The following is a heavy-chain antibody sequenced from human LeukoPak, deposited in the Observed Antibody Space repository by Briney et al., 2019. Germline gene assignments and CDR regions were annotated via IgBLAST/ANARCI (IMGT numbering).Heavy chain of an antibody. V-gene: IGHV4-34*01. CDR3: TSGLAVAGLPFDY. Sequence: SETLSLTCAVYGGSFSGYYWSWIRQSPGKGLEWIGEINHSGSTNYNPSLKSRVTISLDTSKNQFSLNLSSMTAADTAVYYCTSGLAVAGLPFDYWGQGTLVVVSS. CDR1: GGSFSGYY. J-gene: IGHJ4*02. CDR2: INHSGST. D-gene: IGHD6-19*01.